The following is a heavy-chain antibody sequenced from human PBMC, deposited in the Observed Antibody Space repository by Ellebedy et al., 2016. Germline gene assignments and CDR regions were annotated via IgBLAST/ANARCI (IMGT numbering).Heavy chain of an antibody. J-gene: IGHJ4*02. CDR2: ISSAGSP. CDR1: GFTFSGFA. Sequence: AGSLRLSCAASGFTFSGFAMSWVRQAPGKGLEWVSTISSAGSPNYADSVRGRFTISRDSSKDTLYLEMDSLRADDTAIYYCAKCRHSTGCLLDSWGQGTLVTVSS. CDR3: AKCRHSTGCLLDS. V-gene: IGHV3-23*01. D-gene: IGHD6-19*01.